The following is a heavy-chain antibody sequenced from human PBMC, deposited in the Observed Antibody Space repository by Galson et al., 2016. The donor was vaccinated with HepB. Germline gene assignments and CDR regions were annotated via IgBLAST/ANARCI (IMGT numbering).Heavy chain of an antibody. Sequence: SLRLSCAASGFTFSSYWMHWVRQAPGKGLVWVSRINSDGSNTACADFVKGRFTISRDNAKNTLYLQMNSLRGEDTAVYYCARGPYGAYVIDYWGQGTLVTVAS. CDR3: ARGPYGAYVIDY. CDR2: INSDGSNT. V-gene: IGHV3-74*01. D-gene: IGHD4-17*01. J-gene: IGHJ4*02. CDR1: GFTFSSYW.